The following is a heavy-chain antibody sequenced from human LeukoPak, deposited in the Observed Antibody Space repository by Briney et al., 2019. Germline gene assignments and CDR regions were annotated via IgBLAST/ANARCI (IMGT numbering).Heavy chain of an antibody. J-gene: IGHJ4*02. CDR1: GCIFTSYW. CDR2: IYPGDSDT. D-gene: IGHD5-18*01. CDR3: ARLLQVDTAMVGEY. Sequence: GESLKISCQGSGCIFTSYWIGWVRQVPGKGLEWMGIIYPGDSDTRYSPSFQGQVTISADKSISTAYLQWSSLKASDTAMYYCARLLQVDTAMVGEYWGQGTLVTVSS. V-gene: IGHV5-51*01.